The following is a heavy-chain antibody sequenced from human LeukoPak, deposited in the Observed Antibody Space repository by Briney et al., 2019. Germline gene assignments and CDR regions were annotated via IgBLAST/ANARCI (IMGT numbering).Heavy chain of an antibody. Sequence: PGGSLRLSCAASGFTFSSYWMSWIRQDPGKGLEWVANIKEDGSEKYYVGSVKGRFTISRDNAKNSLYLQMNSLRAGDTAVYYCARELAVAGPGDYWGQGTLVTVSS. V-gene: IGHV3-7*01. J-gene: IGHJ4*02. CDR2: IKEDGSEK. CDR1: GFTFSSYW. CDR3: ARELAVAGPGDY. D-gene: IGHD6-19*01.